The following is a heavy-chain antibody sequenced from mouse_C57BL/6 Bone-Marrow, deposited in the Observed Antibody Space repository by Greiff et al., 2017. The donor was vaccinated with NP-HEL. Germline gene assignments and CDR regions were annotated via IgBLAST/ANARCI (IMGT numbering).Heavy chain of an antibody. V-gene: IGHV5-17*01. CDR3: ANYYGSSPAWFAY. Sequence: EVQLVESGGGLVKPGGSLKLSCAASGFTFSDYGMHWVRQAPEKGLEWVAYISSGSSTIYYADTVKGRFTISRDNAKNTLFLQMTSLRSEDTARYYCANYYGSSPAWFAYWGQGTLVTVSA. CDR2: ISSGSSTI. J-gene: IGHJ3*01. D-gene: IGHD1-1*01. CDR1: GFTFSDYG.